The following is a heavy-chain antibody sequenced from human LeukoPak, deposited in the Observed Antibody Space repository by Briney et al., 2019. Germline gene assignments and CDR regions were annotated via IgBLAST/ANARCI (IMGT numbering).Heavy chain of an antibody. V-gene: IGHV4-4*07. CDR1: GSSISSYY. Sequence: SETLSLTCTVSGSSISSYYWSWIRQPAGKGLEWIGRINTSGSTNYNPSLKSRVTMSVDTSKNQFSLKLSSVTAADTAVYYCARDSLYYYDSSGYSPPAPDYWGQGTLVTVSS. CDR2: INTSGST. J-gene: IGHJ4*02. D-gene: IGHD3-22*01. CDR3: ARDSLYYYDSSGYSPPAPDY.